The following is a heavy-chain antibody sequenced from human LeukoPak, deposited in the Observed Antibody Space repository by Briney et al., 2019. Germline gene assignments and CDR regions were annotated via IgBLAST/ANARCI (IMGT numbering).Heavy chain of an antibody. J-gene: IGHJ3*02. CDR1: GFTFSDYY. CDR3: ARVDSIGYYHDAFDI. Sequence: GGSLRLSCAASGFTFSDYYMSWVRQAPGKGLEWVSYISSSGSTIYYADSVKGRFTISRDNARNSLYLQMNSLRAEDTAVYYCARVDSIGYYHDAFDIWGQGTMVTVSS. CDR2: ISSSGSTI. D-gene: IGHD3-22*01. V-gene: IGHV3-11*04.